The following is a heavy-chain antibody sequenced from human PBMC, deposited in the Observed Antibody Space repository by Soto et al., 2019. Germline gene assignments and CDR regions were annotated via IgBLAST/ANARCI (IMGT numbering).Heavy chain of an antibody. V-gene: IGHV4-30-2*03. Sequence: SETLSLTCTVSGRSFSSGGYSWSWIRQPPGKGLEWIGSIYYSGNTYYTPSLNSRVTISVDTSKNQFSLKLSSVTAADTAVYYCARHVLSATGLDGFDIWGQGTMVT. D-gene: IGHD3-9*01. J-gene: IGHJ3*02. CDR1: GRSFSSGGYS. CDR3: ARHVLSATGLDGFDI. CDR2: IYYSGNT.